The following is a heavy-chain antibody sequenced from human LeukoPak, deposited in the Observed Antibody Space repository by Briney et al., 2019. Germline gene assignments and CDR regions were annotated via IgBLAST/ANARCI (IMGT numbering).Heavy chain of an antibody. CDR2: IYYSGST. CDR3: ARDISGDYAEYFQH. V-gene: IGHV4-59*01. J-gene: IGHJ1*01. Sequence: SETLSLTCTVSGGSISSYYWSWIRQPPGKGLEWIGYIYYSGSTNYNPSLKSRVTISVDTSKNQSSLKLSSVTAADTAVYYCARDISGDYAEYFQHWGQGTLVTVSS. CDR1: GGSISSYY. D-gene: IGHD1-20*01.